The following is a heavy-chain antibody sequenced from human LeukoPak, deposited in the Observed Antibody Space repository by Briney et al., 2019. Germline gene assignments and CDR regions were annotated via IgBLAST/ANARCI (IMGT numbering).Heavy chain of an antibody. Sequence: GGSLRLSCAASGFTFSNYWVHWIRQVPGKGLVWVSHIKYDGSATNYADSVKGRCTISRDNAKNTLYLQMNSLRAEDTAVYYCVSGSLQSGYNFDYWGQGALVTVSS. CDR1: GFTFSNYW. V-gene: IGHV3-74*01. D-gene: IGHD3-3*01. J-gene: IGHJ4*02. CDR2: IKYDGSAT. CDR3: VSGSLQSGYNFDY.